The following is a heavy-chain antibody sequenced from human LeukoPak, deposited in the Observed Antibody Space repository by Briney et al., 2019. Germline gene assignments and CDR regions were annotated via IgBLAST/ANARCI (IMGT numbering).Heavy chain of an antibody. V-gene: IGHV3-66*04. Sequence: GGSLRLSCVASGFTVSRNYMSWVRQAPGKGLEWVSAFYSGGTLYYADSVKGRFTISTDNSKNTLYLQMNSLRAEDTAMYYCTRQRSGVTTFDYWGQGTRVTVSS. J-gene: IGHJ4*02. CDR2: FYSGGTL. CDR1: GFTVSRNY. D-gene: IGHD4-17*01. CDR3: TRQRSGVTTFDY.